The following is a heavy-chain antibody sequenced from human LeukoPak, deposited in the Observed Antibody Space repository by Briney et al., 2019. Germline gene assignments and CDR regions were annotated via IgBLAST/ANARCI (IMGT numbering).Heavy chain of an antibody. J-gene: IGHJ1*01. CDR3: ARLGGDYGNTEYFQH. CDR1: GFTFSSYS. CDR2: ITGSSSYI. D-gene: IGHD4-11*01. V-gene: IGHV3-21*01. Sequence: GGSLRLSCAASGFTFSSYSMNWVRQAPGKGLEWVSSITGSSSYIYYADSVKGRFTISRDSAKNSLYLQMNSLRAEDTAVYYCARLGGDYGNTEYFQHWGQGTLVTVSS.